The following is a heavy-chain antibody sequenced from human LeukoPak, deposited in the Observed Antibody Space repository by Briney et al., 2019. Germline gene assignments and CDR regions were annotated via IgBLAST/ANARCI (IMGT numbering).Heavy chain of an antibody. CDR1: GFTFSSYA. J-gene: IGHJ4*02. Sequence: TGGSLRLSCAASGFTFSSYAMSWVRQAPGKGLEWVSDISGSGGSTYYADSVKGRFTISRDNSKNTLYLQKNSLRAEDTAVYYCAKDTPSSSMAVTQFDYWGQGTLVTVSS. V-gene: IGHV3-23*01. CDR2: ISGSGGST. D-gene: IGHD6-19*01. CDR3: AKDTPSSSMAVTQFDY.